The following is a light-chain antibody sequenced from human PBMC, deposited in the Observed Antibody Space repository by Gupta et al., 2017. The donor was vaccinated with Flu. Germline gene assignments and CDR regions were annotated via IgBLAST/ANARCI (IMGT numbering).Light chain of an antibody. Sequence: RVTFSCSGGNSNIGINYVDWYQQRPGAAPKLIIYESNQRPSGGPDRFSGSKSDTSAALASSGRRAEDEAEYYCATWDDSRRAVVFGGGTKLTVL. CDR1: NSNIGINY. V-gene: IGLV1-47*01. J-gene: IGLJ2*01. CDR3: ATWDDSRRAVV. CDR2: ESN.